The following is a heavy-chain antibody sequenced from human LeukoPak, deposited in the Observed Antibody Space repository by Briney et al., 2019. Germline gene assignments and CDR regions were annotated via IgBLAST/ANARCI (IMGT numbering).Heavy chain of an antibody. CDR2: ISGSGGST. D-gene: IGHD3-3*01. Sequence: PGGSLRLSCAASGFTFRSYAMSWVRQAPGKGLEWVSGISGSGGSTYYADSVKGRFTISRDSSKNTLYLQMNSLRAEDTAVYYCAKDQYYDFWSGYPPGYWGQGTLVTVSP. J-gene: IGHJ4*02. V-gene: IGHV3-23*01. CDR1: GFTFRSYA. CDR3: AKDQYYDFWSGYPPGY.